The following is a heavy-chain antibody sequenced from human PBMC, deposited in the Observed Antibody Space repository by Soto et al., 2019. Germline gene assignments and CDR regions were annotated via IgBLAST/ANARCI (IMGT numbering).Heavy chain of an antibody. CDR1: GGSISSGGYY. J-gene: IGHJ6*02. Sequence: SETLSLTCTVSGGSISSGGYYWSWIRQHPGTGLEWIGYIYYSGSTYYNPSLKSRVTISVDTSKNQFSLKLSSVTAADTAVYYCARVLSVMRDVWGQGTTVTVSS. CDR3: ARVLSVMRDV. CDR2: IYYSGST. V-gene: IGHV4-31*03. D-gene: IGHD2-8*01.